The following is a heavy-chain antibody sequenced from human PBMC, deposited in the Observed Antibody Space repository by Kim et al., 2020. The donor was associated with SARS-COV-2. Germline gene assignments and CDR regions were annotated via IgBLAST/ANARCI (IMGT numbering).Heavy chain of an antibody. J-gene: IGHJ4*02. D-gene: IGHD6-13*01. CDR3: VPISFQQQLVGTGTDY. Sequence: ASVKVSCKASGYTFTGYYMHWVRQAPGQGLEWMGWINPNSGGTNYAQKFQGRVTMTRDTSISTAYMELSRLRSDDTAVYYCVPISFQQQLVGTGTDYWGQGTLVTVSS. CDR2: INPNSGGT. CDR1: GYTFTGYY. V-gene: IGHV1-2*02.